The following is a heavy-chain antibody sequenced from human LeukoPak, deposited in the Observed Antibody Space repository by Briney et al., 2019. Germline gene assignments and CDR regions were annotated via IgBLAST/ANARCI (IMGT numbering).Heavy chain of an antibody. J-gene: IGHJ5*02. CDR1: GGSFSGYY. CDR2: INHCGST. D-gene: IGHD6-13*01. V-gene: IGHV4-34*01. CDR3: ARGGISSSWYWFDP. Sequence: SETLSLTCAVYGGSFSGYYWSWIRQPPGKGLEWIGEINHCGSTNYNPSLKSRVTISVDTSKNQFSLKLSSVTAADTAVYYCARGGISSSWYWFDPWGQGTLVTVSS.